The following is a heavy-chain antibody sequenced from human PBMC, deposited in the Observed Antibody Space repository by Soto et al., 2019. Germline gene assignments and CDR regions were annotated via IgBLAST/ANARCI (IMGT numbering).Heavy chain of an antibody. CDR1: GFTFSSCA. CDR3: ACDSGSYYRFDY. CDR2: ISYDGSNK. Sequence: QVQLVESGGGVVQPGRSLRLSCADSGFTFSSCAMHWVRQAPGKGLEWVAVISYDGSNKYYADSVKGRFTISRDNSKNTLYLQMNSLRAEDTAVYYCACDSGSYYRFDYWGQGTLVTVSS. V-gene: IGHV3-30-3*01. D-gene: IGHD1-26*01. J-gene: IGHJ4*02.